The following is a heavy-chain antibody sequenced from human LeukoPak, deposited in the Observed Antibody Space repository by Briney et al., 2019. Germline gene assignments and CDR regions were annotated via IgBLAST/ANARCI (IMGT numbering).Heavy chain of an antibody. CDR3: ARDRPSAEGEGLWFDP. CDR1: GGTFSSYA. Sequence: SVKVSCKASGGTFSSYAISWVRQAPGQGLEWMGGIIPIFGTANYAQKFQGRVTITADESTSTAYMELSSLRSEDTAVYYCARDRPSAEGEGLWFDPWGQGTLVTVSS. D-gene: IGHD3-16*01. J-gene: IGHJ5*02. CDR2: IIPIFGTA. V-gene: IGHV1-69*13.